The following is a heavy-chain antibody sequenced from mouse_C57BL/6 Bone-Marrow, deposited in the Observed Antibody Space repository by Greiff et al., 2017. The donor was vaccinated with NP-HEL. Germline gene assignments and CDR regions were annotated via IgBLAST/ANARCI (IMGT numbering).Heavy chain of an antibody. V-gene: IGHV1-50*01. CDR2: IDPSDSYT. J-gene: IGHJ2*01. D-gene: IGHD2-3*01. CDR1: GYTFTSYW. Sequence: QVQLQQPGAELVKPGASVKLSCKASGYTFTSYWMQWVKQRPGQGLEWIGEIDPSDSYTNYNQKFKGKATLTVDTSSSTAYMQLGSLTSEDSAVYYCARGKWLLRDFDYWGQGTTLTVSS. CDR3: ARGKWLLRDFDY.